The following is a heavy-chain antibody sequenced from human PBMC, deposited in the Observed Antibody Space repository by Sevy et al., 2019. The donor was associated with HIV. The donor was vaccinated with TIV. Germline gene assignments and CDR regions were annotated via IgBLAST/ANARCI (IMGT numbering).Heavy chain of an antibody. CDR3: AKDHNLWSEGGFLHH. D-gene: IGHD3-10*01. V-gene: IGHV3-30*18. J-gene: IGHJ1*01. CDR2: ISYDGNYK. Sequence: GGSLRLSCAASGFTFSTYAMHWVRQAPGQGLEWLAVISYDGNYKYYTDSVKGRFTISRDNSKNTLYAQMNSLRAEDTAVYYCAKDHNLWSEGGFLHHWGQGTLVTVSS. CDR1: GFTFSTYA.